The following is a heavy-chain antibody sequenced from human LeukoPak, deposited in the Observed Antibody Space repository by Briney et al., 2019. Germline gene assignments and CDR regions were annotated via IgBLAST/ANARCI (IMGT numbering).Heavy chain of an antibody. V-gene: IGHV4-38-2*01. D-gene: IGHD3-22*01. Sequence: PSETLSLTCAVSGYSISSGYYWGWIRQPPGRGLEWIGSVYHSGSTYYNPSLKSRVTISVDTSKNQFSLKLSSVTAADTAVYYCARHGNYYDTSQSDPWGQGTLVTVSS. CDR2: VYHSGST. CDR1: GYSISSGYY. J-gene: IGHJ5*02. CDR3: ARHGNYYDTSQSDP.